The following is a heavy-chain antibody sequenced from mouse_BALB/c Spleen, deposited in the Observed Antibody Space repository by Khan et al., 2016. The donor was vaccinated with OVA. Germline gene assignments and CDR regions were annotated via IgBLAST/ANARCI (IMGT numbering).Heavy chain of an antibody. CDR1: AFDFSYYD. J-gene: IGHJ2*01. D-gene: IGHD2-12*01. CDR3: ASCYYSFDY. V-gene: IGHV5-12-1*01. CDR2: ISSGGGGP. Sequence: EVELVESGGGLVRPGGSLKLSCAASAFDFSYYDMSWVRLTPERRLEWVADISSGGGGPPCRATVEGRFTIARDNAKNTVYLQMGSQKSEDTAIYYCASCYYSFDYWGRGTTLTVSA.